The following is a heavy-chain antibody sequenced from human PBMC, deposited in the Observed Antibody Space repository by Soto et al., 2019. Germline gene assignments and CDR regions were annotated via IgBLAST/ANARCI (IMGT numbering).Heavy chain of an antibody. V-gene: IGHV3-30-3*01. CDR3: ARAPWGNNWHFDH. J-gene: IGHJ4*02. Sequence: PGGSLRLSCAASGFTFSNYPMHWVRQAPGKGLEWVAVISYDGSNKYYTDSVKGRFTISRDDSKNTLYLQMNSLRTEDTAVYYCARAPWGNNWHFDHWGQGTLVTVSS. D-gene: IGHD1-1*01. CDR2: ISYDGSNK. CDR1: GFTFSNYP.